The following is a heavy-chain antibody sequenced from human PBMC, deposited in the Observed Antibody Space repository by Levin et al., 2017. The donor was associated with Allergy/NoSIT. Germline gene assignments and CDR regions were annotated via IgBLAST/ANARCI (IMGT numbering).Heavy chain of an antibody. CDR1: GFTFSSYG. J-gene: IGHJ4*02. CDR3: AKILGYCSSTSCYDDY. CDR2: ISYDGSNK. D-gene: IGHD2-2*01. V-gene: IGHV3-30*18. Sequence: GGSLRLSCAASGFTFSSYGMHWVRQAPGKGLEWVAVISYDGSNKYYADSVKGRFTISRDNSKNTLYLQMNSLRAEDTAVYYCAKILGYCSSTSCYDDYWGQGTLVTVSS.